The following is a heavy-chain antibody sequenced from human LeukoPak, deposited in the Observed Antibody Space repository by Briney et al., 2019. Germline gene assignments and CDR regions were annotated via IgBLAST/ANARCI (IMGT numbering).Heavy chain of an antibody. V-gene: IGHV1-2*02. CDR3: ARNSGDYYGSGSYYNWFDP. CDR1: GYTFTGYY. J-gene: IGHJ5*02. D-gene: IGHD3-10*01. Sequence: ASVKVSCKASGYTFTGYYMHWVRQAPGQGLEWMGWINPNSGGTNYAQKFQGRVTMTRDTSISTAYMELSRLGSDDTAVYYCARNSGDYYGSGSYYNWFDPWGQGTLVTVSS. CDR2: INPNSGGT.